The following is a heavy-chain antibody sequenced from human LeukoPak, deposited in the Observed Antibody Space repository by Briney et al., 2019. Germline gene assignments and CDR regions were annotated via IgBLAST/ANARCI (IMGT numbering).Heavy chain of an antibody. CDR3: ARDSGRLFEY. CDR1: GFTFSNYW. D-gene: IGHD2-8*02. J-gene: IGHJ4*02. Sequence: GGSLRLSCAASGFTFSNYWMTCVREAPGKGLEWVANINRDGSERYYVDSVKGRFTISGDDAKSSLYLQMNSLRAEGTAVYYCARDSGRLFEYWGQGTLVTVSS. V-gene: IGHV3-7*01. CDR2: INRDGSER.